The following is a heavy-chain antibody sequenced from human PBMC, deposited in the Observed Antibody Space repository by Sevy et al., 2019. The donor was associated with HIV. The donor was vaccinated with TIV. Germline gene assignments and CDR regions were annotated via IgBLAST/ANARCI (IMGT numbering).Heavy chain of an antibody. D-gene: IGHD3-10*01. J-gene: IGHJ4*02. CDR3: ARDLTGGGLDY. CDR1: GFTFSSYA. Sequence: GGSLRLSCAASGFTFSSYAMHWVRQAPGKGLEWVVVISYDGSNKYYADAVKGRFTISRDNSKNTLYLQMNSLRAEDTAVYYCARDLTGGGLDYWGQGTLVTVSS. CDR2: ISYDGSNK. V-gene: IGHV3-30-3*01.